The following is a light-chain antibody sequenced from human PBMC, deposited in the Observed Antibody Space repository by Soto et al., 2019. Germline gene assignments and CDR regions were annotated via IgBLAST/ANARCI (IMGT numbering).Light chain of an antibody. CDR2: QVP. J-gene: IGKJ1*01. CDR1: QSLVYSYGNTY. CDR3: IQFSNFHMT. V-gene: IGKV2-24*01. Sequence: VLTQTPLSSPVTLGQPASISCRSSQSLVYSYGNTYLSWLQQRTGQNPRLLIYQVPNRFSGVPDRFSGRGAGTDFTLKISRVEAEDVGVYSCIQFSNFHMTFGQGTKVDI.